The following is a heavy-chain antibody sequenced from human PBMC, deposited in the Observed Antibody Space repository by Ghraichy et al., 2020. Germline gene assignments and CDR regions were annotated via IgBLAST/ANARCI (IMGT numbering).Heavy chain of an antibody. D-gene: IGHD2-8*02. V-gene: IGHV4-34*01. CDR2: VNHSGST. J-gene: IGHJ6*02. Sequence: SETLSLTCAVYGESLTGYYWSWIRQPPGKGLEWIGEVNHSGSTNYNPSLKSRVSISIDTSKNQFSLRLASVTAADTALYYCARDFPRLVLGYYYYGMDVWGQGTTVTVSS. CDR1: GESLTGYY. CDR3: ARDFPRLVLGYYYYGMDV.